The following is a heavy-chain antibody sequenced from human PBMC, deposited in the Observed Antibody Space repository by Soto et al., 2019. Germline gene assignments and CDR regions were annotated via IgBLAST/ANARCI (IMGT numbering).Heavy chain of an antibody. Sequence: PSPTLSLTCAISGDSVSGNSAAWNWIRQSPSRGLEWLGRTYYRSKWYNDYSVSVKSRITVTPDTSKNQFSLHLKPVTPEDTAVYDCAREFPYYESSDSYFGLWGQGALGTVS. CDR3: AREFPYYESSDSYFGL. D-gene: IGHD3-16*01. CDR2: TYYRSKWYN. J-gene: IGHJ4*02. CDR1: GDSVSGNSAA. V-gene: IGHV6-1*01.